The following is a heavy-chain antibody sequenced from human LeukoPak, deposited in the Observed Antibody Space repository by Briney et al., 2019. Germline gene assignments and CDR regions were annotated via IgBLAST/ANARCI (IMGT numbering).Heavy chain of an antibody. J-gene: IGHJ3*02. CDR1: GFTFSSYW. D-gene: IGHD5-24*01. CDR2: INTDGSST. Sequence: GGSLRLSCAASGFTFSSYWMHWVRQAPGKGLVWVSRINTDGSSTSYADSVKGRFTIPRDNAKNTLYLQMNSLRAEDTAVYYCARDGYNSDAFDIWGKGTMVTVSS. V-gene: IGHV3-74*01. CDR3: ARDGYNSDAFDI.